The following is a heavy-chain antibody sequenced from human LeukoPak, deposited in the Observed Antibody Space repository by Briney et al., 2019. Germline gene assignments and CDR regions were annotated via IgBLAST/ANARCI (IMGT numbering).Heavy chain of an antibody. D-gene: IGHD5-24*01. CDR1: GFSFSTYW. CDR3: ARDGYNLDVFDI. Sequence: GGSLRLSCAASGFSFSTYWMHWVHQPPGKGLVWVSRINTDGSQSYADSVRGRFSISRDNAQNTLYLQMNSLRAEDTAVYYCARDGYNLDVFDIWGQGTMVTVSS. J-gene: IGHJ3*02. V-gene: IGHV3-74*01. CDR2: INTDGSQ.